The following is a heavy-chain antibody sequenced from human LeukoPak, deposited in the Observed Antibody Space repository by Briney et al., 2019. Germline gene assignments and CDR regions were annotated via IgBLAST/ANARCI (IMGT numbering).Heavy chain of an antibody. J-gene: IGHJ4*02. D-gene: IGHD3-16*02. CDR1: GFTFSSYG. Sequence: GGSLRLSCAASGFTFSSYGMHWVRQAPGKGLGWVAFIRYDGSNKYYADSVKGRFTISRDNSKNTLYLQMNSLRAEDTAVYYCAKSDYVWGSYRFLSFDYWGQGTLVTVSS. CDR2: IRYDGSNK. V-gene: IGHV3-30*02. CDR3: AKSDYVWGSYRFLSFDY.